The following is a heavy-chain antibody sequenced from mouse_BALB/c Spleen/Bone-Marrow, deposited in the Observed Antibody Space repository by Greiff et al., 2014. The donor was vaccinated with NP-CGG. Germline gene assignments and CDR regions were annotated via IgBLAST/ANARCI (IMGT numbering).Heavy chain of an antibody. CDR3: AREGWDYDGFDY. D-gene: IGHD2-4*01. V-gene: IGHV1-61*01. CDR2: IHPSDSET. Sequence: QVYVKQSGAELVRPGASVKLSCKASGYSFTSYWMNWVKQRPGQGLEWIGMIHPSDSETRLNQKFKDKATLTVDKSSSTAYMQLSSPTSEDSAVYYCAREGWDYDGFDYWGQGTTLTVSS. CDR1: GYSFTSYW. J-gene: IGHJ2*01.